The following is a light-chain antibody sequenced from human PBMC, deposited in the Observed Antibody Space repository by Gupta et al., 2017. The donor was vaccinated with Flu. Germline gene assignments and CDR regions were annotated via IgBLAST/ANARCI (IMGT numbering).Light chain of an antibody. Sequence: PGERATLSCRASQSVSNYLAWYQQKPGQAPRLIIYDASNRATGVPARFSGSGSGSDFTLTISSLEPEDFALYYCQQRSNWVTFGGGTKVEIK. CDR3: QQRSNWVT. CDR1: QSVSNY. CDR2: DAS. J-gene: IGKJ4*01. V-gene: IGKV3-11*01.